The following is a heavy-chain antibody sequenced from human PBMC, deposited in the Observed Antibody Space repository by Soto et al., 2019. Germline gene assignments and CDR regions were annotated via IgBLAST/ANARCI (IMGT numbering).Heavy chain of an antibody. CDR3: ATLKTDYGGNSGWFDP. CDR2: IIPIFGTA. J-gene: IGHJ5*02. CDR1: GGTFSSYA. D-gene: IGHD4-17*01. V-gene: IGHV1-69*01. Sequence: QVQLVQSGAEVKKPGSSVKVSCKASGGTFSSYAISWVRQAPGQGLEWMGGIIPIFGTANYAQKFQGRVTITADESTSTAYMELSSLRSEDTAVYYCATLKTDYGGNSGWFDPWGQGTLVTVSS.